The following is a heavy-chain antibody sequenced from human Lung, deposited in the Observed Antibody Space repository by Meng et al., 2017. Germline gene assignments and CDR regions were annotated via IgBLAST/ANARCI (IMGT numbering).Heavy chain of an antibody. D-gene: IGHD1-26*01. CDR2: ISGNGRNT. J-gene: IGHJ6*02. Sequence: GGSLRLSCAASGFTFSDYGMSWVRHTPGKGLEWVSGISGNGRNTLYADSVKGRFTISRDNSKNTLPLKINRLRAGDTAVYYCAKRDPEKVWGGEILYYHYSAMAAWGQGNTVTGSS. CDR3: AKRDPEKVWGGEILYYHYSAMAA. CDR1: GFTFSDYG. V-gene: IGHV3-23*01.